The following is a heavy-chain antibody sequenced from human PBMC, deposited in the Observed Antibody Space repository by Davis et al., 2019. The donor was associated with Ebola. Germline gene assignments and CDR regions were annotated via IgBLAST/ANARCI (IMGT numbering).Heavy chain of an antibody. CDR1: GGSISSGDYY. CDR3: ARAPYYYDSSGPGPSFDY. V-gene: IGHV4-61*08. D-gene: IGHD3-22*01. J-gene: IGHJ4*02. CDR2: IYYSGST. Sequence: PSETLSLTCTVSGGSISSGDYYWSWIRQPPGKGLEWIGYIYYSGSTNYNPSLKSRVTISVDTSKNQFSLKLSSVTAADTAVYYCARAPYYYDSSGPGPSFDYWGQGTLVTVSS.